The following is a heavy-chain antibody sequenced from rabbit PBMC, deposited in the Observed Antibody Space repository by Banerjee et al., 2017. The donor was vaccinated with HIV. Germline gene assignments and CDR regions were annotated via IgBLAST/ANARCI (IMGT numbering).Heavy chain of an antibody. CDR1: GIDFSTFNY. CDR3: ARDRDGTGESSFDL. V-gene: IGHV1S40*01. CDR2: IYTSSGST. J-gene: IGHJ4*01. D-gene: IGHD7-1*01. Sequence: QSLEESGGDLVKPGASLTLTCTASGIDFSTFNYMCWVRQAPGKGLDLIACIYTSSGSTYYARWVNGRFTISKTSSTTVTLQMTSLTAADTATYFCARDRDGTGESSFDLWGQGTLVTVS.